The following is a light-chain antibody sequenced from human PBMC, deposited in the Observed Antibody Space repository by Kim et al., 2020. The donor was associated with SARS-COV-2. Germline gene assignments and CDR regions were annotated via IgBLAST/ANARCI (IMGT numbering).Light chain of an antibody. V-gene: IGLV2-14*03. CDR2: DVN. J-gene: IGLJ2*01. Sequence: GQSSTISCTGTSSDVDSYNYVSWYQQHPGKAPKLMIYDVNNRPSGVSDRFSGLKSGNTASLTISGLQAEDEADYYCSSYTSSGTVIFGGGTQLTVL. CDR1: SSDVDSYNY. CDR3: SSYTSSGTVI.